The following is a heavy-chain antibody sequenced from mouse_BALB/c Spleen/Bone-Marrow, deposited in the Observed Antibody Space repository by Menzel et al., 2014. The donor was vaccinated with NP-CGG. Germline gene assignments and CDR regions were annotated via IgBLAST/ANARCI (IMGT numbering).Heavy chain of an antibody. J-gene: IGHJ4*01. CDR1: GFTFSDYY. CDR3: ARVLRPHYYAMDY. D-gene: IGHD1-2*01. Sequence: EVQVVESGGGLVKPGGSLKLSCAAPGFTFSDYYMYWVRQTPEKRLEWVATISDGGSYTYYPDSVKGRFTISRDNAKNNLYLQMSSLKSEDTAMYYCARVLRPHYYAMDYWGQGTSVTVSS. CDR2: ISDGGSYT. V-gene: IGHV5-4*02.